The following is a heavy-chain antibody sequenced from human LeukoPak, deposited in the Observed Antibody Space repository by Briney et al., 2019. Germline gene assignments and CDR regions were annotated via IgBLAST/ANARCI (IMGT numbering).Heavy chain of an antibody. V-gene: IGHV6-1*01. D-gene: IGHD3-16*01. CDR3: ARGWAATGMDV. Sequence: SQTLSLTCAISGDSVSSKSGAWNWIRQSPSRGLEWLGGIYYQSKWYNEYAVSVKSRITINPDTSEKQFSLQLTSVTPEDTAVYYCARGWAATGMDVWGQGITVAVSS. CDR1: GDSVSSKSGA. J-gene: IGHJ6*02. CDR2: IYYQSKWYN.